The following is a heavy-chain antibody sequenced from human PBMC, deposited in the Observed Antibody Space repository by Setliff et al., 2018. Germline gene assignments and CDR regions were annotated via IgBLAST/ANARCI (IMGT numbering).Heavy chain of an antibody. D-gene: IGHD1-7*01. CDR2: IKRKNDGGTT. J-gene: IGHJ6*02. Sequence: PGGSLRLSCAASGFTFSSYAMSWVRQAPGKGLEWVGRIKRKNDGGTTDNAAPVKGRFTISRDDSKNTLYLQMNSLKTEDTAVYYCTTAGTPAGYYYGMDVWGQGTTVTVSS. CDR3: TTAGTPAGYYYGMDV. V-gene: IGHV3-15*01. CDR1: GFTFSSYA.